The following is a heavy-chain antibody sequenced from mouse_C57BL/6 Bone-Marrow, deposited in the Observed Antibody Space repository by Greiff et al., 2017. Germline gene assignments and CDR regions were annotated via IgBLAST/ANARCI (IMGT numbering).Heavy chain of an antibody. CDR1: GFTFSDYY. D-gene: IGHD1-1*01. CDR3: ARPPYYYGSPPYWYFDV. J-gene: IGHJ1*03. V-gene: IGHV5-12*01. CDR2: LSNGGGST. Sequence: EVQLVESGGGLVQPGGSLKLSCAASGFTFSDYYMYWVRQTPEKRREWVAYLSNGGGSTYYPDTVKGRFTISRDHDKNTRYLQMSRLKSEDTAMYYGARPPYYYGSPPYWYFDVWGTGTTVTVSS.